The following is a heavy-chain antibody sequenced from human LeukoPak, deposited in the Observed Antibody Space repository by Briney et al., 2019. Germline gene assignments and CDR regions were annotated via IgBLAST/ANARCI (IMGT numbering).Heavy chain of an antibody. D-gene: IGHD3-10*01. V-gene: IGHV4-59*12. CDR3: ARDANYGSGSPTSLDFFDP. CDR2: IYYSGST. CDR1: GGSISSYY. Sequence: KASETLSLTCTVSGGSISSYYWSWIRQPPGKGLEWIGYIYYSGSTNYNPSLKSRVTISVDTSKNQFSLKLSSVTAADTAVYYCARDANYGSGSPTSLDFFDPWGQGTLVTVSS. J-gene: IGHJ5*02.